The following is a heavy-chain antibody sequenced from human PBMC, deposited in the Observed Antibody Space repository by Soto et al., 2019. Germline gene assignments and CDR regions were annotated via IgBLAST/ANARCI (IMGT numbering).Heavy chain of an antibody. V-gene: IGHV3-43*01. CDR3: AKDTLAGDYYYYGMDV. CDR2: ISWDGGST. J-gene: IGHJ6*02. CDR1: GFTFDDYT. Sequence: GGSLRLSCAASGFTFDDYTMHWVRQAPGKGLEWVSLISWDGGSTYYADSVKGRFTISRDNSKNSLYLQMNSLRTEDTALYYCAKDTLAGDYYYYGMDVWGQGTTVTVSS.